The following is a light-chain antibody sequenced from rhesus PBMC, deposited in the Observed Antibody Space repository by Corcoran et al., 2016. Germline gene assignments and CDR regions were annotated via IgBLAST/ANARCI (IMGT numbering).Light chain of an antibody. V-gene: IGKV3-53*02. CDR3: QKYSSSWT. CDR1: QSVSSY. J-gene: IGKJ1*01. CDR2: GAS. Sequence: QVILTQSPATLSLSPGERATLSCRASQSVSSYLAWYQQKPGQAPRLLIHGASSRATGIPDRFSGSGSGTEFTLTISSLEPGDFAVYYCQKYSSSWTFGQGTKVEIK.